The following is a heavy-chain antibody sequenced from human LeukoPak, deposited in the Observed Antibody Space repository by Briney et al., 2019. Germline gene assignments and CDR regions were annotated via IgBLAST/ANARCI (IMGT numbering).Heavy chain of an antibody. CDR1: GYSFTSYW. CDR3: ARRGAYYYDSSGYCVDY. J-gene: IGHJ4*02. V-gene: IGHV5-51*01. D-gene: IGHD3-22*01. CDR2: IYPGDSDT. Sequence: ASVKISCKGSGYSFTSYWIGWVRQMPGKGLEWMGIIYPGDSDTRYSPSFQGQVTISADKSISTAYLQWSSLKASDTAMYYCARRGAYYYDSSGYCVDYWGQGTLVTVSS.